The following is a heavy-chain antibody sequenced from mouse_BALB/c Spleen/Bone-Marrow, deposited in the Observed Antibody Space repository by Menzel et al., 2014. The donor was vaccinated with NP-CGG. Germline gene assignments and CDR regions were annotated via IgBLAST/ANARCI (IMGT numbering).Heavy chain of an antibody. V-gene: IGHV5-6-4*01. Sequence: EVKVVESGGGLVKPGGSLKLSCAASGFTLSGYNMSWVRQTPEKRLEWVATISSGGSYTYYLDSVKGRFTISRDDAENTLYLQMSSLKSEDTAMYYCTKLLRLRKYFDVWGAGTTVTVSP. CDR1: GFTLSGYN. CDR3: TKLLRLRKYFDV. D-gene: IGHD1-2*01. CDR2: ISSGGSYT. J-gene: IGHJ1*01.